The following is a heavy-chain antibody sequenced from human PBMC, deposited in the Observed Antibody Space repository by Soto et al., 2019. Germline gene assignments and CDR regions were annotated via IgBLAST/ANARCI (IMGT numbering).Heavy chain of an antibody. Sequence: QLVESGGGLVQPGRSLRLACAASGLTFDDYAMHWVRQAPGKGLEWGSGISWSGDNMAYADSVKGRFITSRDNVKNSLYLQMNSLRVEDTALYHCVKVSYSSLTTLGSAFDVWGQGIMVTVS. V-gene: IGHV3-9*01. J-gene: IGHJ3*01. CDR2: ISWSGDNM. CDR3: VKVSYSSLTTLGSAFDV. D-gene: IGHD4-4*01. CDR1: GLTFDDYA.